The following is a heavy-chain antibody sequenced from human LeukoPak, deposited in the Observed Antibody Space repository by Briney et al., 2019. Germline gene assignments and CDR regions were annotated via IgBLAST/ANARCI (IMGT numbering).Heavy chain of an antibody. Sequence: GGSLRLSCAASGFTVSSNYMSWVRQAPGKGLEWVSVIYSGGSTYYADSVKGRFTISRDNSKNTLYLQMNSLGAEDTAVYYCARERPIASNWFDPWGQGTLVTVSS. V-gene: IGHV3-66*01. CDR1: GFTVSSNY. CDR3: ARERPIASNWFDP. D-gene: IGHD3-22*01. CDR2: IYSGGST. J-gene: IGHJ5*02.